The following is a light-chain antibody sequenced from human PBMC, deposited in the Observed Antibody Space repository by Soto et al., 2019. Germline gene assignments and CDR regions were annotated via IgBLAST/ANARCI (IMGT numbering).Light chain of an antibody. V-gene: IGLV2-14*03. J-gene: IGLJ2*01. CDR2: DVS. Sequence: QSVLTQPASVSGSPGQSITISCTGTSSDVGGYNFVSWYQHHPGKAPKLMIYDVSNRPSGVSYRFSGSRSGNTASLTISGLQAEDEADYYCSSYTNSLTFVLFGGGTKLTVL. CDR1: SSDVGGYNF. CDR3: SSYTNSLTFVL.